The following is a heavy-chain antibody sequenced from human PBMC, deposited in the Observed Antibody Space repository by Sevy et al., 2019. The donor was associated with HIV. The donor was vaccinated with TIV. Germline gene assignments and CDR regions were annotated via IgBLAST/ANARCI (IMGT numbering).Heavy chain of an antibody. D-gene: IGHD3-22*01. CDR1: GFTFSSYG. V-gene: IGHV3-33*01. Sequence: GRSLRLSCVASGFTFSSYGMHWVRQAPGKGLEWVAVIWNDRTNKNYADSVKGRFTISRDNSKNTLYLQMNSLRAEDTAVYYCASLPNNYYDISGYSGDDAFDIWGQGTMVTVSS. CDR2: IWNDRTNK. J-gene: IGHJ3*02. CDR3: ASLPNNYYDISGYSGDDAFDI.